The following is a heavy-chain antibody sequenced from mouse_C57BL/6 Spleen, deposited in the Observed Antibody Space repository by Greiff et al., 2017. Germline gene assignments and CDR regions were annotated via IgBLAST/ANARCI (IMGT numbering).Heavy chain of an antibody. CDR2: INPNNGGT. CDR1: GYTFTDYY. J-gene: IGHJ3*01. D-gene: IGHD4-1*01. CDR3: ARLLGLAWFAY. Sequence: EVQLQQSGPELVKPGASVKISCKASGYTFTDYYMNWVKQSHGKSLEWIGDINPNNGGTSYNQKFKGKATLTVDKSSSTAYMEHRSLTSEDSAVYYWARLLGLAWFAYWGQGTLVTVSA. V-gene: IGHV1-26*01.